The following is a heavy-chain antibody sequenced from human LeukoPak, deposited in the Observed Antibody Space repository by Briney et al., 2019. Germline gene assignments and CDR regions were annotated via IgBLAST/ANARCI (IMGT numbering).Heavy chain of an antibody. Sequence: PSETLSLTCTVSGGSISSYYWSWIRQPPGKGLEWIGYIYYSGSTNYNPSLKSRVTISVDTSKNQFSLKLSSVTAADTAVYYCARAIYRSSTSCYSDYYYYMDVWGKGTTVTVSS. CDR1: GGSISSYY. J-gene: IGHJ6*03. D-gene: IGHD2-2*01. V-gene: IGHV4-59*01. CDR3: ARAIYRSSTSCYSDYYYYMDV. CDR2: IYYSGST.